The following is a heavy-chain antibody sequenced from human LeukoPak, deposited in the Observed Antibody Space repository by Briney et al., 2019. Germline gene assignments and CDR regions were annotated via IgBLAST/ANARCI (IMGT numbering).Heavy chain of an antibody. D-gene: IGHD6-13*01. Sequence: GGSLRLACAAYGFTFSSYGMHWVRQAPGKGLEWVAVIWYDGSNKYYADSVKGRFTISRDNSKNTLYLQMNSLRAEDTAVYYCAKNGVAAAGANYYYYYYMDVWGKGTTVTVSS. CDR1: GFTFSSYG. V-gene: IGHV3-33*06. CDR2: IWYDGSNK. CDR3: AKNGVAAAGANYYYYYYMDV. J-gene: IGHJ6*03.